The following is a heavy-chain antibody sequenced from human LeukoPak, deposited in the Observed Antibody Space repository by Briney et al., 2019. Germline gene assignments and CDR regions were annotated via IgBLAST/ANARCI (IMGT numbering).Heavy chain of an antibody. D-gene: IGHD5-18*01. J-gene: IGHJ5*02. V-gene: IGHV4-34*01. CDR1: GGSFIGYY. Sequence: SETLSLTCAVYGGSFIGYYWSWIRQPPGKRLEWIGEINHSGITNYNPSLKSRVTISVDTSKNQFSLKLSSVSAADTAVYYCARVPRYSYGLNWFDPWGQGTLVTVSS. CDR3: ARVPRYSYGLNWFDP. CDR2: INHSGIT.